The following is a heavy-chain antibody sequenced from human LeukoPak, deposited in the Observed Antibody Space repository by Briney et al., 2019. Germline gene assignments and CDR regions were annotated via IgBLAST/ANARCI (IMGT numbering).Heavy chain of an antibody. CDR3: AKGQLLYFDWFSSYYYYGMDV. J-gene: IGHJ6*02. V-gene: IGHV3-30*18. Sequence: GGSLRLSCAASGFTFSYYGMHWVRQAPGKGLEWVAVISYDGSNEYYADSVEGRFTISRDNSKNTLYLQMNSLRAEDTAAYYCAKGQLLYFDWFSSYYYYGMDVWGQGTTVTVSS. CDR2: ISYDGSNE. D-gene: IGHD3-9*01. CDR1: GFTFSYYG.